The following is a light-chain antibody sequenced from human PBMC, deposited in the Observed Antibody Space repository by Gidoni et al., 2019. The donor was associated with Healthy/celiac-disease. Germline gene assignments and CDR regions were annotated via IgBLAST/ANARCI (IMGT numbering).Light chain of an antibody. V-gene: IGKV1-5*03. CDR3: QQYNSYSLFT. CDR2: KAS. J-gene: IGKJ3*01. Sequence: IQMTQSASTLSASVGDRVTITCRASQSISSWLAWYQQKPGKAPKLLIYKASSLERGVPSSFIGSGSGTEFTLTISSLQPDDFATYYCQQYNSYSLFTFGPGTKVDIK. CDR1: QSISSW.